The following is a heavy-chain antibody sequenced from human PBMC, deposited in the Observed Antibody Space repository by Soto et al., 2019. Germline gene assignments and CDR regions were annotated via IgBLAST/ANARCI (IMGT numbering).Heavy chain of an antibody. Sequence: AAVKVSCKASGYTFTSYAIYWVRQAPGQRLEWMGWINAGNGNTKYSQKFQGRVTITRDTSATTAYMELSSLRSEDTAVYYCARDMGFGLSDYWGQGTLVTVSS. CDR1: GYTFTSYA. V-gene: IGHV1-3*01. CDR3: ARDMGFGLSDY. J-gene: IGHJ4*02. CDR2: INAGNGNT. D-gene: IGHD3-10*01.